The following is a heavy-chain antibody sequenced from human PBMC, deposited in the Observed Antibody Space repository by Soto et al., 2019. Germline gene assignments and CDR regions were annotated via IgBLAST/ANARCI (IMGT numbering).Heavy chain of an antibody. CDR1: GFSLSSTRMA. J-gene: IGHJ4*02. D-gene: IGHD6-19*01. V-gene: IGHV2-5*02. CDR3: AHIVVAGLGYYFDY. Sequence: QITLKESGPTLVKPTQTLTLTCTFSGFSLSSTRMAVGWIRQPPGKALEWLALIYWDDDKRYSPFLKSRLNITKDTSKNHVVLTMSNMDPVDTARYYCAHIVVAGLGYYFDYWGQGTLVTVSS. CDR2: IYWDDDK.